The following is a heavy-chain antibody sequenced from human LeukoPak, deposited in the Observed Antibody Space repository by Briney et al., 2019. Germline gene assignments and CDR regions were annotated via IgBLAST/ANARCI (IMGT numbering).Heavy chain of an antibody. CDR3: ARGEKVLDYFAY. CDR2: ISDSGNT. J-gene: IGHJ4*02. V-gene: IGHV4-39*01. D-gene: IGHD3-16*01. Sequence: ASETLSLTCAVSGGSISNRSYYWGWIRQPPGKGLEWIGKISDSGNTYYSPSLRSRVTISIDTSKNQFSLKLSSVTATDTAVYYCARGEKVLDYFAYWGQGTLVTVSS. CDR1: GGSISNRSYY.